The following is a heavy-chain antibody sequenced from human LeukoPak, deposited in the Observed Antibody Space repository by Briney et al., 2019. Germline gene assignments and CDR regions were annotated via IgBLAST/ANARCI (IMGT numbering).Heavy chain of an antibody. CDR2: IYYSGNT. CDR1: GGSISSGDYY. CDR3: ARGGYYDSSFDY. Sequence: SETLSLTCTVSGGSISSGDYYWSWIRQPPGKGLEWIGYIYYSGNTNYNPSLKNRATISVDTSKNQFSLKLSSATAADTAVYYCARGGYYDSSFDYWGQGTLVTVSP. J-gene: IGHJ4*02. D-gene: IGHD3-22*01. V-gene: IGHV4-30-4*08.